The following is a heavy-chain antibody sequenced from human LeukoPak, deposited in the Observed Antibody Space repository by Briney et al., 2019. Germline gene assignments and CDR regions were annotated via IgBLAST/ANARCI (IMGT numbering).Heavy chain of an antibody. J-gene: IGHJ4*02. D-gene: IGHD5-18*01. Sequence: GGSLRLSCAASGFTFSSYSMNWVRQAPGKGLEWVSYISSSNTIYYADSMKGRFTISRDNAKNSLYLQMNSLRDEDTALYYCVTDTSMGGLFDYWGQGTLVTVSS. CDR2: ISSSNTI. CDR3: VTDTSMGGLFDY. CDR1: GFTFSSYS. V-gene: IGHV3-48*02.